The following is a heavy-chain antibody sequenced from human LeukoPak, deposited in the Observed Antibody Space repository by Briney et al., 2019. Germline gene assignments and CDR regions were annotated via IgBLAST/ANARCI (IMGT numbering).Heavy chain of an antibody. Sequence: SETLSLTCTVSGGSISSGDYYWSWIRQPPGKGLEWIGYTYYSGSTYYNPSLKSRVTISVDTSKNQFSLKLSSVTAADTAVYYCARDLPRGSSGYPDAFDIWGQGTMVTVSS. CDR1: GGSISSGDYY. V-gene: IGHV4-30-4*01. D-gene: IGHD3-22*01. J-gene: IGHJ3*02. CDR3: ARDLPRGSSGYPDAFDI. CDR2: TYYSGST.